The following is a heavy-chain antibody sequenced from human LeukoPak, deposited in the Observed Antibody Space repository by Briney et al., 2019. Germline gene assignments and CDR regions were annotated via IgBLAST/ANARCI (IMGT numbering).Heavy chain of an antibody. CDR1: GYSITSSSW. D-gene: IGHD3-22*01. CDR3: ARGDADYYDSSGYYALSAFDI. Sequence: SETLSLTCAVSGYSITSSSWWGWIRQPPGKGLEWIGYIYHSGTTYYNPSLQSRVTMSVDTCKNQFSLKLSSVTAVDTAVYYCARGDADYYDSSGYYALSAFDIWGQGTMVTVSS. CDR2: IYHSGTT. J-gene: IGHJ3*02. V-gene: IGHV4-28*03.